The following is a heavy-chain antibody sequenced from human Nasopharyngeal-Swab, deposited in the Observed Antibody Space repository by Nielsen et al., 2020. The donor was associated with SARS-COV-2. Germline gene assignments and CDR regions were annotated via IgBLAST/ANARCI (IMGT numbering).Heavy chain of an antibody. CDR1: GFTFSSYW. D-gene: IGHD5-12*01. J-gene: IGHJ6*02. V-gene: IGHV3-7*03. CDR3: AKDRDSGDDSDDYYHYYGMDV. CDR2: IKQDGSEK. Sequence: GGSLRLSCAASGFTFSSYWMSWVRQAPGKGLEWVANIKQDGSEKYYVDSVKGRFTISRDNSKNTVSLQMNSLRVEDTAMYYCAKDRDSGDDSDDYYHYYGMDVWGQGTTVTVSS.